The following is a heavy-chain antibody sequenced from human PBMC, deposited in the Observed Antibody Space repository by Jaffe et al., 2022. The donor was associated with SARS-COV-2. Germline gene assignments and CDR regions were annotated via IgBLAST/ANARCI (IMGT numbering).Heavy chain of an antibody. Sequence: EVQLVQSGAEVKKPGESLKISCKGSGYSFTSYWVAWVRQMPGKGLEWMGIIYPGDSDTRYSPSFQGQVSISADKSISTAYLQWSSLKASDTAMYYCARAPTGTYPFYYYYMDVWGKGTTVTVSS. CDR3: ARAPTGTYPFYYYYMDV. V-gene: IGHV5-51*01. D-gene: IGHD1-26*01. CDR1: GYSFTSYW. J-gene: IGHJ6*03. CDR2: IYPGDSDT.